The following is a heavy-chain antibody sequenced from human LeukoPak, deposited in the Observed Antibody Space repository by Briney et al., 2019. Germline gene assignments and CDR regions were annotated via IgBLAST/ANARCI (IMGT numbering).Heavy chain of an antibody. J-gene: IGHJ4*02. D-gene: IGHD3-10*01. V-gene: IGHV3-23*01. CDR2: ISGSGGST. CDR1: GFTFSSYA. Sequence: GGSLRLSCAASGFTFSSYAMSWVRQAPGKGLEWVSAISGSGGSTYYADSVKGRFTISRDNAKNSLYLQMNSLRAEDTAVYYCAVTYGSGSYQDYWGQGTLVTVSS. CDR3: AVTYGSGSYQDY.